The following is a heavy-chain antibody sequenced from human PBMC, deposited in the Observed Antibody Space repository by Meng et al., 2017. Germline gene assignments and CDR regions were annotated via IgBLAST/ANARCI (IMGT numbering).Heavy chain of an antibody. V-gene: IGHV3-53*02. D-gene: IGHD4-17*01. CDR1: GFTVSSNY. J-gene: IGHJ4*02. CDR3: ARDYGDHLGFDY. CDR2: IYSGGST. Sequence: EVQLVGTGGGLIQPWGSLRLSCAASGFTVSSNYMSWVRQAPGKGLEWVSVIYSGGSTYYADSVKGRFTISRDNSKNTLYLQMNSLRAEDTAVYYCARDYGDHLGFDYWGQGTLVTVSS.